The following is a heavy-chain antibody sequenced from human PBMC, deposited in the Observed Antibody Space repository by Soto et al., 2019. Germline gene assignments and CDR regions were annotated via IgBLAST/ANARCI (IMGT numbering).Heavy chain of an antibody. J-gene: IGHJ6*02. V-gene: IGHV1-2*02. D-gene: IGHD6-19*01. Sequence: GASVKVSCKASGYTFTGYYMHWVRQAPGQGLGWMGWINPNSGGTNYAQKFQGRVTMTRDTSISTAYMELSRLRSDDTAVYYCARGLGSGWYSGFDYYYYGMDVWGQGTTVTVSS. CDR2: INPNSGGT. CDR1: GYTFTGYY. CDR3: ARGLGSGWYSGFDYYYYGMDV.